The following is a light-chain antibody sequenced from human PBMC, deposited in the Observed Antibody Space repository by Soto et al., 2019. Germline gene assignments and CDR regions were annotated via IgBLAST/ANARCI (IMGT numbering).Light chain of an antibody. CDR3: QQYKVYPYT. V-gene: IGKV1-5*01. J-gene: IGKJ2*01. Sequence: DIQMTQSPSTLSASIGDRVTITCRASQTINARLAWYQQKPGRPPKLLIYDVSFLESGAPSRFSGSGSGTDFTLTISSLRPDDFATFYCQQYKVYPYTFGQGSRLDIQ. CDR1: QTINAR. CDR2: DVS.